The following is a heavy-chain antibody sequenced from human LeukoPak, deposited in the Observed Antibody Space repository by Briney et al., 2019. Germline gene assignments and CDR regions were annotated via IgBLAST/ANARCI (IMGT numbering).Heavy chain of an antibody. CDR1: GFTFSSSA. Sequence: GASVKVSCKTSGFTFSSSAMQWVRQARGQRLEWIGWIVVGSGDTNYAQKFQERVTITRDMSTSTVYMELSSLRSEDTAVYYCAVLAGTTAPYYYYYMDVWGKGTTVTVSS. CDR2: IVVGSGDT. J-gene: IGHJ6*03. V-gene: IGHV1-58*02. D-gene: IGHD1-1*01. CDR3: AVLAGTTAPYYYYYMDV.